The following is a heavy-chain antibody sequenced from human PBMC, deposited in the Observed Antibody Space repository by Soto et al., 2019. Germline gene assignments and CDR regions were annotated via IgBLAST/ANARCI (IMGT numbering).Heavy chain of an antibody. CDR1: GFTFSSYA. Sequence: PGGSLRLSCAASGFTFSSYAMGWVRQAPGKGLEWVSAISGSGGSTYYADSVKGRFTISRDNSKNTLYLQINSLRAEDTAVYYCAKDLSSGIAVARANFDYWGQGTLVTVSS. CDR3: AKDLSSGIAVARANFDY. V-gene: IGHV3-23*01. J-gene: IGHJ4*02. CDR2: ISGSGGST. D-gene: IGHD6-19*01.